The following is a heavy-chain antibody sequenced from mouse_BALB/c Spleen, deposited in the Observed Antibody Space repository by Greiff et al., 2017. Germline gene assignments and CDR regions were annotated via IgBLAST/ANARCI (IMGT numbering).Heavy chain of an antibody. D-gene: IGHD2-14*01. CDR1: GFSFTDYG. J-gene: IGHJ4*01. CDR3: AKHEGYHYAMDY. Sequence: QVQLKESGPGLVEPSQTLSISCTASGFSFTDYGVSWIRQPPGKGLEWLGVICGGGSTYYNSDLKSRLSISKDNSKSQVFLKMNSLQTDDTPMYYCAKHEGYHYAMDYWGQGTSVTVSS. CDR2: ICGGGST. V-gene: IGHV2-6-5*01.